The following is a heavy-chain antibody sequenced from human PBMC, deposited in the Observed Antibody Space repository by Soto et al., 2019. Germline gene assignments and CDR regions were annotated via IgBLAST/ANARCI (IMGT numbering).Heavy chain of an antibody. D-gene: IGHD3-10*01. V-gene: IGHV1-69*13. Sequence: SVNVSCKASGGTFSSYAISWVRQAPGQGLEWMGGIIPIFGTANYAQKFQGRVTITADESTSTAYMELSSLRSEDTAVYYCARENTMVRGVIITWRRNWFDPWGQGTLVTVSS. CDR3: ARENTMVRGVIITWRRNWFDP. CDR2: IIPIFGTA. J-gene: IGHJ5*02. CDR1: GGTFSSYA.